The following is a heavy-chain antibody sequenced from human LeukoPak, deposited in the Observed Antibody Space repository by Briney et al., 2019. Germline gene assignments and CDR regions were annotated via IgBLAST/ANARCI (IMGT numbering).Heavy chain of an antibody. J-gene: IGHJ4*02. CDR1: GGSISSDDFS. CDR3: AGRSGKYPYYFDY. V-gene: IGHV4-30-2*01. CDR2: MYHRGTT. Sequence: PSETLSLTCAVSGGSISSDDFSWSWIRQTPGKGLEWIGYMYHRGTTHYNPSLKGRVTISVDRSKNQFSLRLTSATAADTAVYYCAGRSGKYPYYFDYWGQGTLVTVSS. D-gene: IGHD3-10*01.